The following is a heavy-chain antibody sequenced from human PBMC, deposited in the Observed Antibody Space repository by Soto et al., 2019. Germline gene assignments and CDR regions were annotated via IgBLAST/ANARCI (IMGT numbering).Heavy chain of an antibody. V-gene: IGHV3-49*03. CDR1: GFTFGGYA. Sequence: PWGSLRLSCTASGFTFGGYAMSWFRQAPGKGLEWAGFIRSKAYGGTTEYAASVKGRFTISRDDSKSIAYLLMNSLKTEDTAVYYSTRVNDFWSGYYTSSFDYWGQGTLVTVSS. D-gene: IGHD3-3*01. J-gene: IGHJ4*02. CDR3: TRVNDFWSGYYTSSFDY. CDR2: IRSKAYGGTT.